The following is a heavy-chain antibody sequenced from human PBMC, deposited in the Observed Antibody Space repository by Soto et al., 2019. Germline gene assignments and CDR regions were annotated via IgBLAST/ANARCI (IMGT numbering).Heavy chain of an antibody. V-gene: IGHV3-23*01. CDR3: AKDLGGYDTSTYYYRVLGYYFDY. CDR2: ISGSGGST. J-gene: IGHJ4*02. Sequence: GGSLRLSCAASGFTFSSYAMSWVRQAPGKGLEWVSAISGSGGSTYHADSVKGRFTISRDNLRNTVYLQMDSLRAEDTALYYCAKDLGGYDTSTYYYRVLGYYFDYWGQGALVTVSS. D-gene: IGHD3-22*01. CDR1: GFTFSSYA.